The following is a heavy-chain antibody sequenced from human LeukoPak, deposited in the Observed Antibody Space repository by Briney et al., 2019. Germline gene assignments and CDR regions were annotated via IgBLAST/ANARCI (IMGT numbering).Heavy chain of an antibody. V-gene: IGHV3-53*01. J-gene: IGHJ4*02. CDR1: GFTVSSNY. Sequence: GGSLRLSCAASGFTVSSNYMSWVRQAPGKGLEWVSVIYSGGSTYYADSVKGRFTISRDNSKNTLYLQMNSLRAEDTAVYYCARDGTYSGYYFDYWGQGTLVTVSS. D-gene: IGHD6-13*01. CDR3: ARDGTYSGYYFDY. CDR2: IYSGGST.